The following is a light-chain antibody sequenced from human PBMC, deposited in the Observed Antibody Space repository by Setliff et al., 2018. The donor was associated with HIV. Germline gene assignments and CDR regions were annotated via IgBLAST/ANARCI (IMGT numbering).Light chain of an antibody. CDR3: CSYVTGXTYV. CDR1: SSDVGGYNY. V-gene: IGLV2-23*02. Sequence: QSALTQPASVSGSPGQSITISCTGTSSDVGGYNYVSWYQQYPGKAPKFMIYDVTTRPSGVSNRFSGSKSGNTASLTISXXQAEDEADYFCCSYVTGXTYVCGTGXKVTVL. J-gene: IGLJ1*01. CDR2: DVT.